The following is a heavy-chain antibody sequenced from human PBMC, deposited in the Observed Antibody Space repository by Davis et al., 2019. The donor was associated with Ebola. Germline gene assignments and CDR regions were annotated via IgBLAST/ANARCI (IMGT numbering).Heavy chain of an antibody. V-gene: IGHV3-53*01. J-gene: IGHJ6*03. CDR1: GFTFSSYA. D-gene: IGHD2-15*01. CDR3: AREREDIVVVVTAMYYYYYMDV. CDR2: VYSGGST. Sequence: PGGSLRLSCAASGFTFSSYAMSWVRQAPGKGLEWVSVVYSGGSTYYADSVKGRFTISRDNSKNTLYLQMNSLRAEDTAVYYCAREREDIVVVVTAMYYYYYMDVWGKGTTVTVSS.